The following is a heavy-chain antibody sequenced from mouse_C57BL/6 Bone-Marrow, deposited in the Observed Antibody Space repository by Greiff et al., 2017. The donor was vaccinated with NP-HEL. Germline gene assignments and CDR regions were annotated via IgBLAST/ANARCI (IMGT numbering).Heavy chain of an antibody. V-gene: IGHV10-3*01. Sequence: EVQRVESGGGLVQPKGSLKLSCAASGFTFNTYAMHWVRQAPGKGLEWVARIRSKSSNYATYYADSVKDRLTISRDDSQSMLYLQMNNLKTEDTAVYYCVTRGLRAWFAYWGRGTLVTVSA. CDR3: VTRGLRAWFAY. J-gene: IGHJ3*01. D-gene: IGHD2-4*01. CDR1: GFTFNTYA. CDR2: IRSKSSNYAT.